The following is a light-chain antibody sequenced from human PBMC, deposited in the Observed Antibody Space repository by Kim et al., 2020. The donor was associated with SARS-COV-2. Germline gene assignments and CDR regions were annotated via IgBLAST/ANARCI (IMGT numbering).Light chain of an antibody. V-gene: IGLV3-19*01. Sequence: SSELTQDPAVSVALGQTVRITCQGDSLRSYYASWYQQKPGQGPVLVIFAKNNRPSGIPDRISGSSSGNTASLTISGAQAEDEADYYCKSRDSSGNRLVFGGGTQLTVL. CDR1: SLRSYY. CDR2: AKN. J-gene: IGLJ3*02. CDR3: KSRDSSGNRLV.